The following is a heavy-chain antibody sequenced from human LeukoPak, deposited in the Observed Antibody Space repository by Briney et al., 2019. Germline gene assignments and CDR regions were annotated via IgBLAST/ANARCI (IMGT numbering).Heavy chain of an antibody. D-gene: IGHD3-10*01. CDR2: ISSGSSTT. CDR1: GFTFSPLG. V-gene: IGHV3-48*02. Sequence: GGSLRLSYAASGFTFSPLGMNWVRQAPGRGLEWVSYISSGSSTTYYADSVKGRFTISRDNAKNSLYLQVNSLRDEDTAVYYCARGRGLTLSYHYFDYWGQGTLVTVSS. CDR3: ARGRGLTLSYHYFDY. J-gene: IGHJ4*02.